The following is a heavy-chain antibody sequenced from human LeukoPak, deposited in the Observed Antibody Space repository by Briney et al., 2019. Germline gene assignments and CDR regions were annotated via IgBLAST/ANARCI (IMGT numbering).Heavy chain of an antibody. CDR1: GFTFSSYA. Sequence: GGSLRLSCAASGFTFSSYAMHWVRQAPGKGLEWVAVISYDGSNKYYADSVKGRFTISRDNSKNTLYLQMNSLRAEDTAVYYCARERACSGGSCYRSFDYWGQGTLVTVSS. D-gene: IGHD2-15*01. J-gene: IGHJ4*02. V-gene: IGHV3-30*04. CDR2: ISYDGSNK. CDR3: ARERACSGGSCYRSFDY.